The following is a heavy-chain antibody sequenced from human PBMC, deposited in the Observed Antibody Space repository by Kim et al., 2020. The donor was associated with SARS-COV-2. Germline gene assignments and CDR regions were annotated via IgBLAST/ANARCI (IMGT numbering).Heavy chain of an antibody. CDR3: ARDLRWHFSFDF. V-gene: IGHV3-30*15. J-gene: IGHJ4*02. Sequence: YYADSVKGRFTITRDNSGYTMYLQMSKLRPEDAAVYDWARDLRWHFSFDFWGQGTLVTVSS.